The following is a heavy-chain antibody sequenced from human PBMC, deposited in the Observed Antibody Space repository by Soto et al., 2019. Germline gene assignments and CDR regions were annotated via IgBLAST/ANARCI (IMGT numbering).Heavy chain of an antibody. CDR1: GYTFTSYD. V-gene: IGHV1-8*01. Sequence: QVQLVQSGAEVKKPGASVKVSCKASGYTFTSYDINWVRQDTGQGLEWMGWMNPNRGNTGYAQKFQDRVTMTRNTSITTAYMGLSSLRSEDTAVYYCARGRTGDNWNDFVPEVDYWGQGTLVTVSS. CDR2: MNPNRGNT. J-gene: IGHJ4*02. CDR3: ARGRTGDNWNDFVPEVDY. D-gene: IGHD1-20*01.